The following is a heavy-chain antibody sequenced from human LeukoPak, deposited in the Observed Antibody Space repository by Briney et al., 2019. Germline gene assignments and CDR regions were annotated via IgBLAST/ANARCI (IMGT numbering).Heavy chain of an antibody. D-gene: IGHD3-10*01. V-gene: IGHV3-30*01. CDR2: ISSGGTDE. Sequence: GGSLRLSCAASGITLNSYAMHWVRQAPGKGLEWVSLISSGGTDEYYADSVKGRFTISRDNSKNTLYLQLNSLRGEDTAVYYCARDSTYYYDSGSSGPHYFDNWGQGTLVTVSS. CDR1: GITLNSYA. CDR3: ARDSTYYYDSGSSGPHYFDN. J-gene: IGHJ4*02.